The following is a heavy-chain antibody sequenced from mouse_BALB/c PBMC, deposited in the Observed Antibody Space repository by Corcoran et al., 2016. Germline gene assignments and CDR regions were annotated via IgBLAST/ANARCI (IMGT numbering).Heavy chain of an antibody. CDR3: AKLGRFAY. D-gene: IGHD4-1*01. CDR2: ISYDGSN. J-gene: IGHJ3*01. V-gene: IGHV3-6*02. Sequence: DVQLHESGPGLVKPSQSLALPCSVTGYSITSGYYWIWIRQFPGNKLEWMGYISYDGSNNYNPSLKNRISITRGTSKNQFFLKLNSVTTEDTATYYCAKLGRFAYWGQGTLVTVSA. CDR1: GYSITSGYY.